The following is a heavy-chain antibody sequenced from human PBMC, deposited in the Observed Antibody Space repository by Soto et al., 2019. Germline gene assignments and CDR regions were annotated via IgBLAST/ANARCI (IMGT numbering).Heavy chain of an antibody. CDR2: ISYDGSNK. D-gene: IGHD3-10*01. CDR1: GFTFSSYA. V-gene: IGHV3-30-3*01. CDR3: ARAHFGSGSYYSWDYYYYYGMDV. J-gene: IGHJ6*02. Sequence: GGSLRLSCAASGFTFSSYAMHWVRQAPGKGLEWVAVISYDGSNKYYADSGKGRFTISRDNSKNTLYLQMNSLRAEDTAVYYCARAHFGSGSYYSWDYYYYYGMDVWGQGTTVTVSS.